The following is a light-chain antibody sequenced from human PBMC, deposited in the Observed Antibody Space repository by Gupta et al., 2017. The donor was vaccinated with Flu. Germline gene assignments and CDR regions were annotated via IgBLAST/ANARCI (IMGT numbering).Light chain of an antibody. V-gene: IGKV1-8*01. CDR2: AAS. CDR3: QQYYSYPWT. CDR1: QGISSY. J-gene: IGKJ1*01. Sequence: PSSLSASTGDRVTITCRASQGISSYLAWYQQKPGKAPKLLIYAASTLQSGVPSRFSGSGSGTDFTLTISCLQSEDFATYYCQQYYSYPWTFGQGTKVEIK.